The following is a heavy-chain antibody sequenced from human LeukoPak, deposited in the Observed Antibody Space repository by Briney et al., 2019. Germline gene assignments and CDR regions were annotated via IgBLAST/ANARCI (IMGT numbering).Heavy chain of an antibody. Sequence: GGSLRLSCAASGFTFNSYPMDWVRQAPGKGLEWVSAISDSGGNTYYADSVRGRFTISRDNSKNTLYLQMHSLRAEDTAIYYCIRHNNGRSPFHIRGQGTMVAVSS. D-gene: IGHD1-14*01. CDR3: IRHNNGRSPFHI. J-gene: IGHJ3*02. V-gene: IGHV3-23*01. CDR1: GFTFNSYP. CDR2: ISDSGGNT.